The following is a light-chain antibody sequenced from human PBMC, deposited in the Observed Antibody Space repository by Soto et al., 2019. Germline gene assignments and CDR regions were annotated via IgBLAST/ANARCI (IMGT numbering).Light chain of an antibody. CDR1: QGIRNY. CDR3: QKYNSAPLT. CDR2: AAS. V-gene: IGKV1-27*01. Sequence: DIQMTQSPSSLSASVGDRVTITCRASQGIRNYLAWYQQKSGKVPKLLIYAASTLQSGVPSRFSGSGSGTDFTLTISSLQPEEVATYYCQKYNSAPLTFGPGNKVDIK. J-gene: IGKJ3*01.